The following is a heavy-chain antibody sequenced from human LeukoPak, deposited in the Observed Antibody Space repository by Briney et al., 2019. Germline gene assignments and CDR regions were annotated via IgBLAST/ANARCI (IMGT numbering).Heavy chain of an antibody. J-gene: IGHJ3*02. V-gene: IGHV1-2*06. CDR3: TRGTVSDAFDI. CDR1: GYTFSGYY. Sequence: GASVKVSCKASGYTFSGYYMHWVRQAPGQGLEWMGRINPNNGGTNYAQNFQGRVTMTWDTSVSAAYMELSRLRSDDTAAYYCTRGTVSDAFDIWGQGTMVTVSS. D-gene: IGHD4-17*01. CDR2: INPNNGGT.